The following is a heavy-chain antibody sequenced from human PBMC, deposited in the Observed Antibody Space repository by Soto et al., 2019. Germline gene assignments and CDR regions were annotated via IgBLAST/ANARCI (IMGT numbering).Heavy chain of an antibody. J-gene: IGHJ3*01. CDR2: IHHSGMT. D-gene: IGHD1-20*01. Sequence: QVQLQESGPGLVKPSGTLSLTCAVSGGSISSSYWWSWVRQSPGKGLEWIGEIHHSGMTNSTPSLQSPVTISVANSKHHFSLDLRSVTAADTALYYCAHINADLDVWGQGTMVTVSP. V-gene: IGHV4-4*02. CDR1: GGSISSSYW. CDR3: AHINADLDV.